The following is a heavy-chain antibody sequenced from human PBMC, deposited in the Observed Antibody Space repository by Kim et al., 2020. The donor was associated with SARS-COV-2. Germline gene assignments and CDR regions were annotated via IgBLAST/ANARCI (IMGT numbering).Heavy chain of an antibody. J-gene: IGHJ3*02. V-gene: IGHV4-59*08. CDR3: ARHPKGGAFDI. D-gene: IGHD3-16*01. CDR1: GGSISSYY. CDR2: IYYSGST. Sequence: SETLSLTCTVSGGSISSYYWSWIRQPPGKGLEWIGYIYYSGSTNYNPSLKSRVTISVDTSKNQFSLKLSSVTAADTAVYYCARHPKGGAFDIWGQGTMVTVSS.